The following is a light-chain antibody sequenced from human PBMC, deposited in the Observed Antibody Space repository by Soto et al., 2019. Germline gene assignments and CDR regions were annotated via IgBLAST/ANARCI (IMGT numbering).Light chain of an antibody. J-gene: IGLJ3*02. V-gene: IGLV1-47*01. Sequence: QSVLTQPHSASGTPGQRVTISCSGSSSNIGSNYVYWYQQLPGTAPKLLIYRNNQRPSGVPDRFSGSKSGTSASLAISGLRSEDEADYYCASWDDSLSGVFGGGTQLTVL. CDR1: SSNIGSNY. CDR2: RNN. CDR3: ASWDDSLSGV.